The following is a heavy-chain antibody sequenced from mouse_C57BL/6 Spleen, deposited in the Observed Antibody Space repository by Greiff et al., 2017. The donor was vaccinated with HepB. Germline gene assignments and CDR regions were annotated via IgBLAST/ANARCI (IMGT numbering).Heavy chain of an antibody. V-gene: IGHV1-55*01. Sequence: VKLQESGAELVKPGASVKMSCKASGYTFTSYWITWVKQRPGQGLEWIGDIYPGSGSTNYNEKFKSKATLTVDTSSSTAYMQLSSLTSEDSAVYYCAREPPPYYGSSYWYFDVWGTGTTVTVSS. CDR3: AREPPPYYGSSYWYFDV. CDR2: IYPGSGST. J-gene: IGHJ1*03. D-gene: IGHD1-1*01. CDR1: GYTFTSYW.